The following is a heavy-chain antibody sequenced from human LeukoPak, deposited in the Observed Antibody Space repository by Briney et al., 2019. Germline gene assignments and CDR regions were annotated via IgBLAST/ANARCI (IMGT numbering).Heavy chain of an antibody. D-gene: IGHD1-26*01. CDR2: ISTYNGNT. Sequence: ASVTVSCKASSDTFTNYGISWVRQAPGQGLEWMGWISTYNGNTNYAQKLQGRVTMTTDTSTSTAYMELRSLRSDDTAVYYCARGMGSTTFADFDYWGQGTLVTVSS. J-gene: IGHJ4*02. CDR1: SDTFTNYG. CDR3: ARGMGSTTFADFDY. V-gene: IGHV1-18*01.